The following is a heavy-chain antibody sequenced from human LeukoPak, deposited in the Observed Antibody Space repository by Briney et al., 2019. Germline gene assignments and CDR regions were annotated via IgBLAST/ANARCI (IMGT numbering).Heavy chain of an antibody. CDR2: IRSDGSDK. D-gene: IGHD6-13*01. Sequence: GESLKISCKGSGYSFASYWIAWVRQAPGKGLEWVALIRSDGSDKYYADSVKGRFTISRDNSKNTVFLQMNSLRAEDTAVYYCAKDIAAAGGPCAYWGRGTLVTVSS. J-gene: IGHJ4*02. CDR3: AKDIAAAGGPCAY. CDR1: GYSFASYW. V-gene: IGHV3-30*02.